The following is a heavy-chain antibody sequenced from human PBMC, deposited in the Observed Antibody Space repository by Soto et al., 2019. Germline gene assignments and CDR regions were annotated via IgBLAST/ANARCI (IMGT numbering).Heavy chain of an antibody. CDR2: ISAYNGNT. CDR1: GYTFTSYG. V-gene: IGHV1-18*01. Sequence: QVQLVQSGAEVKKPGASVKVSCKSSGYTFTSYGISWVRQAPGQGLEWTGWISAYNGNTNYAQKLQGRVTMTTDTSTSTAYMELRSLRSDDTAVYYCARDEECSSTSCYPDYWGQGTLVTVSS. D-gene: IGHD2-2*01. J-gene: IGHJ4*02. CDR3: ARDEECSSTSCYPDY.